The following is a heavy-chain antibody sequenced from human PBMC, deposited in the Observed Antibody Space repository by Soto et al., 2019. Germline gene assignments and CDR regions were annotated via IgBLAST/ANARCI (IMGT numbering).Heavy chain of an antibody. CDR3: ARGLVARPVFAFDI. CDR1: GFSLSTSGVG. Sequence: QSTLKESGPTLVKPTQTLTLTCSFSGFSLSTSGVGVGWIRQPPGKALEWLALIYWSGDEHYRPSLKSRLTITKDTSKNQVVLTMTNMDPVDTATYYCARGLVARPVFAFDIWGQGTMVTVSS. J-gene: IGHJ3*02. V-gene: IGHV2-5*01. CDR2: IYWSGDE. D-gene: IGHD6-6*01.